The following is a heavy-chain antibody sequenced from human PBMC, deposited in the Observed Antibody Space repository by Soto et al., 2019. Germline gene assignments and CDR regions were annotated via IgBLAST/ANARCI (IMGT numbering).Heavy chain of an antibody. D-gene: IGHD2-15*01. V-gene: IGHV5-51*01. J-gene: IGHJ6*02. CDR2: IYPGDSDT. CDR3: ARRIVVGPDYYYYGMEV. CDR1: GYSFTSYW. Sequence: PGESLKISCKGSGYSFTSYWIGWVRQMPGKGLEWMGIIYPGDSDTRYSPSFQGQVTISADKSISTAYLQWSSLKASDTAMYYCARRIVVGPDYYYYGMEVWGQGTTVTVSS.